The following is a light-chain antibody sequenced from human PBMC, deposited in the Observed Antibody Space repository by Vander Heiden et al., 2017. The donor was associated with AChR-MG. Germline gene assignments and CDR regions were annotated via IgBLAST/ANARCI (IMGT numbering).Light chain of an antibody. CDR2: GAS. V-gene: IGKV3-15*01. J-gene: IGKJ2*01. CDR1: QTVSSN. Sequence: EIVMTQSPATLSVSPGERATLSCRASQTVSSNLAWYQQKPGQAPRLLIYGASTRATGIPARFSGSGSGTEFTLTISSLQSEDFAVYSCQQDNTWPPYKFGQGTKLEIK. CDR3: QQDNTWPPYK.